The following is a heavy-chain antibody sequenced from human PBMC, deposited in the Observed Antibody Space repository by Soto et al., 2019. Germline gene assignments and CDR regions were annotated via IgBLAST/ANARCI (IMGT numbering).Heavy chain of an antibody. CDR1: GRSISCGVFS. J-gene: IGHJ4*02. CDR3: ISLQIGEGFDY. CDR2: ILHTGGT. Sequence: TRSLTCAVSGRSISCGVFSWSWLRQPPGKGLEWIGIILHTGGTQYNPSLESRVSMSVDKSKNQLTLHLTSVTDEDTAIYYCISLQIGEGFDYWGQGALVTVSS. V-gene: IGHV4-30-2*01. D-gene: IGHD1-1*01.